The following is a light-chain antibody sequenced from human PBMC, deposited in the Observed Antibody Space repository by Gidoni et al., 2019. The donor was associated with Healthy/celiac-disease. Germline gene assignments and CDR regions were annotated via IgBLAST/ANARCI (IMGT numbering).Light chain of an antibody. CDR3: QQYGSSLLT. J-gene: IGKJ4*01. Sequence: EIVLTQSPGTLSLSPGARATLSCRASQSVSSSYLAWYQQKPGQAPRLLIYGASSRATGIPDRFSGSGSGTDFTLTISRLEPEDFAVYYCQQYGSSLLTFGGXTKVEIK. CDR1: QSVSSSY. CDR2: GAS. V-gene: IGKV3-20*01.